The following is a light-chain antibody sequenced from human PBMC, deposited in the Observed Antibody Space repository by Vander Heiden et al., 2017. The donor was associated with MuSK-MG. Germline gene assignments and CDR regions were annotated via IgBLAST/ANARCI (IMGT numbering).Light chain of an antibody. CDR1: SSDVGGYNY. J-gene: IGLJ1*01. Sequence: QSALTHPASVSGSPGQSITISCTGTSSDVGGYNYVSWYQQHPGKAPKLMIYDVSNRPSGVSNRFSGSKSGNTASLTISGLQAEDEADYYCSSYTSSSTRVFGTGTKVNVL. V-gene: IGLV2-14*01. CDR3: SSYTSSSTRV. CDR2: DVS.